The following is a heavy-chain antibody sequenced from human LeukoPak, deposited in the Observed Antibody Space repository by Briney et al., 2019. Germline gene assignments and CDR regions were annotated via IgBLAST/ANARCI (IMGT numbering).Heavy chain of an antibody. D-gene: IGHD2-21*02. V-gene: IGHV3-23*01. CDR1: GFTFRSYA. CDR2: VSSSISST. CDR3: AKDQRTAPRGIDF. Sequence: GRSLRLSCAASGFTFRSYAMSWVRQAPGKGLEWDAGVSSSISSTHYANSVQGRFTISRDNSKDTLYLQMTSLGAEDTAVYYCAKDQRTAPRGIDFWGQGALVTVSS. J-gene: IGHJ4*02.